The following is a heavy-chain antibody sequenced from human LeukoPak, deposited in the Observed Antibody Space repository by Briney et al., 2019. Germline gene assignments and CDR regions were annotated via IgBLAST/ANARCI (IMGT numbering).Heavy chain of an antibody. Sequence: PGGSLSLSYAASGFTFNIYAMRWVPQAPGKGLEGGSDISGSGGSTYYAGTVKARFTISRDNSKNTLYLQMNSLRAEDTAVYYCAKDQSRSTVTTILGYWGQGTLVTVSS. D-gene: IGHD4-17*01. CDR1: GFTFNIYA. J-gene: IGHJ4*02. V-gene: IGHV3-23*01. CDR2: ISGSGGST. CDR3: AKDQSRSTVTTILGY.